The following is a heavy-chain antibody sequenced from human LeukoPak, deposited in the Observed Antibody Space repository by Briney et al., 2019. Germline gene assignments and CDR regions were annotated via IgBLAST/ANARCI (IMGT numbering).Heavy chain of an antibody. V-gene: IGHV3-30*18. D-gene: IGHD2-15*01. CDR1: GFTFSSFG. Sequence: GGSLRLSCAASGFTFSSFGMHWVRQSPARGLESVAVVSYDGNNKFYADSVRGRFTISRDSSTNTLYLQMNGLRAEDTAVYYCAKERCGGGSCYIFDHWGQGTLVTVSS. CDR2: VSYDGNNK. CDR3: AKERCGGGSCYIFDH. J-gene: IGHJ4*02.